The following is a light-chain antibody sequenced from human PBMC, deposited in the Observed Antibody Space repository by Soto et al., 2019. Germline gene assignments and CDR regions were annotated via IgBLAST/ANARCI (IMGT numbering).Light chain of an antibody. CDR2: GAS. CDR3: QQYNNWPPELT. J-gene: IGKJ4*01. CDR1: QSVSSN. Sequence: EIVLPQSPATLSVSPWESATPSCRARQSVSSNLAWYQQKPGQAPRLLLYGASTRATGIPARFSGSGSGTEFTRTISSLQSEDFAVYYCQQYNNWPPELTFGGGTKVDIK. V-gene: IGKV3-15*01.